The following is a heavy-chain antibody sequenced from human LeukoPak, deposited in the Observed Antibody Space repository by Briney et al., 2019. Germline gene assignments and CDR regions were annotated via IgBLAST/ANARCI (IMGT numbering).Heavy chain of an antibody. CDR3: ARLVGLGSYDNSGYYLRIGAFDI. CDR2: IYYSGST. Sequence: SETLSLTCTVSGGSISSSSYYWGWIRLPPGKGLEWIGSIYYSGSTYYNPSLKSRVTISVDTSKNQFSLKLSSVTAADTAVYYCARLVGLGSYDNSGYYLRIGAFDIWGQGTMVTVSS. CDR1: GGSISSSSYY. V-gene: IGHV4-39*01. D-gene: IGHD3-22*01. J-gene: IGHJ3*02.